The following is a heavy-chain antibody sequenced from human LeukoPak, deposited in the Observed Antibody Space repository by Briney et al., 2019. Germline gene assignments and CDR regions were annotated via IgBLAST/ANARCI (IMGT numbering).Heavy chain of an antibody. Sequence: SETLSLTCAVYGGSFSGYYWSWIRQPPGKGLEWIGEINHSGSTNYNPSLKSRVTISVDTSKNQFSLKLSSVTAADTAVYYCASGDYDILTGYSDYWAREPWSPSPQ. CDR3: ASGDYDILTGYSDY. CDR1: GGSFSGYY. V-gene: IGHV4-34*01. D-gene: IGHD3-9*01. CDR2: INHSGST. J-gene: IGHJ4*02.